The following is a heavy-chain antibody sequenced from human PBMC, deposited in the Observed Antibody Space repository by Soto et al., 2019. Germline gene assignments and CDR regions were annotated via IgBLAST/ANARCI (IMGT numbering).Heavy chain of an antibody. D-gene: IGHD6-19*01. Sequence: QVQLVQSGAEVKRPGSSVKVSCKASGGTFSTYAISWVRQAPGQGLEWMGGIIPIFGTANYAQKFQGRVTITADESTSTAYMELSSLRSEDLAVYYCARDPTGIAVAGTYNWFDPWGQGTLVTFSS. CDR2: IIPIFGTA. CDR3: ARDPTGIAVAGTYNWFDP. CDR1: GGTFSTYA. J-gene: IGHJ5*02. V-gene: IGHV1-69*12.